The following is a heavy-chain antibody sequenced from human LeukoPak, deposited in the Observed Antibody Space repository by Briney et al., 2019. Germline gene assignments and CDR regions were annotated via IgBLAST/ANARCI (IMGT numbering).Heavy chain of an antibody. CDR2: ISGSGGST. D-gene: IGHD5-18*01. J-gene: IGHJ4*02. CDR3: AKDGSGYSYGCIDY. V-gene: IGHV3-23*01. Sequence: GGSLRLSCAASGFTFSSYAMSWVRQAPGKGLEWVSAISGSGGSTYYADSVKGRFTISRDNSKSTLYLQMNSLRAEDTAVYYCAKDGSGYSYGCIDYWGQGTLVTVSS. CDR1: GFTFSSYA.